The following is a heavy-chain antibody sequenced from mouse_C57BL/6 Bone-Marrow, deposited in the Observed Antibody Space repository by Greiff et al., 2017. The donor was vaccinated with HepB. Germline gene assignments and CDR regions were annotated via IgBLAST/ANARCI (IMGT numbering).Heavy chain of an antibody. CDR2: IYPRSGNT. V-gene: IGHV1-81*01. Sequence: QVHVKQSGAELARPGASVKLSCKASGYTFTSYGISWVKQRTGQGLEWIGEIYPRSGNTYYNEKFKGKATLTADKSSSTAYMELRSLTSEDSAVYFCAMIYYGNSAWFAYWGQGTLVTVSA. CDR3: AMIYYGNSAWFAY. D-gene: IGHD2-1*01. CDR1: GYTFTSYG. J-gene: IGHJ3*01.